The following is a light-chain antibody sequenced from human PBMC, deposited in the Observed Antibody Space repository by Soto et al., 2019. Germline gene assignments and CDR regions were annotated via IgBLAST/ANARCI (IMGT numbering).Light chain of an antibody. CDR1: SSDVGSYKY. V-gene: IGLV2-14*03. CDR3: SSYTSSSTPWV. Sequence: QSALTQPASVSGSPGQAITISCTGTSSDVGSYKYVSWYQQHPGKAPKLIIYDVSNRPSGTSNRFSGSKSGNTASLTISGLQAEDEADYYCSSYTSSSTPWVFGGGTKVTVL. CDR2: DVS. J-gene: IGLJ3*02.